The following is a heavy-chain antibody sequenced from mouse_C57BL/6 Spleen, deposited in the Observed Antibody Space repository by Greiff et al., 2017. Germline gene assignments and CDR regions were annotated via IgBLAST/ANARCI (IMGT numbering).Heavy chain of an antibody. CDR2: ISSGSSTI. J-gene: IGHJ2*01. Sequence: EVKVVESGGGLVKPGGSLKLSCAASGFTFSDYGMHWVRQAPEKGLEWVAYISSGSSTIYYADTVKGRFTISRDNAKNTLFLQMTSLRSEDTAMYYCARTLHYGSYYFDYWGQGTTLTVSS. D-gene: IGHD1-1*01. CDR3: ARTLHYGSYYFDY. CDR1: GFTFSDYG. V-gene: IGHV5-17*01.